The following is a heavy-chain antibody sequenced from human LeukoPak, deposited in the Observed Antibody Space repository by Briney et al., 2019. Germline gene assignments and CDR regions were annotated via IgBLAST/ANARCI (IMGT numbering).Heavy chain of an antibody. CDR2: INHSGST. D-gene: IGHD2-15*01. Sequence: SETLSLTCTVSGGSISSYYWSWIRQPPGRGLEWIGEINHSGSTNYNPSLKSRVTISVDTSKNQFSLKLSSVTAADTAVYYCARVNWLRVPYCSGGSCFTPGPAFDPWGQGTLVTVSS. J-gene: IGHJ5*02. CDR1: GGSISSYY. CDR3: ARVNWLRVPYCSGGSCFTPGPAFDP. V-gene: IGHV4-34*01.